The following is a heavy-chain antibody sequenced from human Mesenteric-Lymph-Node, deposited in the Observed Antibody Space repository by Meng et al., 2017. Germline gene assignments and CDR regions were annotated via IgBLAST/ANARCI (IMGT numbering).Heavy chain of an antibody. CDR2: VYSSGTT. D-gene: IGHD6-19*01. CDR1: GGSISGYY. V-gene: IGHV4-4*07. Sequence: SETLSLTCTVSGGSISGYYWSWIRQPAGKGLEWLGRVYSSGTTTYNPSLKSRVAVSVDTSKNQFSLNLSSVTAADMAVYYCARDLSGMGVAGHAFEIWGQGTMVTVSS. CDR3: ARDLSGMGVAGHAFEI. J-gene: IGHJ3*02.